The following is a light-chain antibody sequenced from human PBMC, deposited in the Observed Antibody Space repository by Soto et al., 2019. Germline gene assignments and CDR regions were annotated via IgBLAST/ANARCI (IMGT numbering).Light chain of an antibody. V-gene: IGKV3-15*01. Sequence: EIVMTQSPATLSVSPGERPTLSCRASQSVSSNLAWYQQKPGQAPRLLIYDASPRATGIPARCSGGGSGTDFTLTISRLQSDDFAVYYHQQYTTRPLTFGQGTKVEIK. CDR3: QQYTTRPLT. CDR1: QSVSSN. CDR2: DAS. J-gene: IGKJ4*02.